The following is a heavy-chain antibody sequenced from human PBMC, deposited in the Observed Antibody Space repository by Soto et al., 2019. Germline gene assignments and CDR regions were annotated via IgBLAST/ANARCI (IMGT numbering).Heavy chain of an antibody. J-gene: IGHJ3*01. CDR2: IYYSGST. V-gene: IGHV4-31*03. Sequence: QVQLQESGPGLVNPSQTLSLTCTVSGGSINSGAYYWSWVRQHPGKGLEWIGYIYYSGSTYFSPSLKSRLTISIDTSKNQFSRKLSSVTAADTAMYYCARARLRAVYAFDFWGQGTMVTVSS. D-gene: IGHD5-12*01. CDR3: ARARLRAVYAFDF. CDR1: GGSINSGAYY.